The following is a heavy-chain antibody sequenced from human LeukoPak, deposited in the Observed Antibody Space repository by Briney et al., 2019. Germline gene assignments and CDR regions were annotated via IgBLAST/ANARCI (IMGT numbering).Heavy chain of an antibody. CDR1: GFTSIAYA. CDR3: ARVFYDSRGYYSGAFDY. J-gene: IGHJ4*02. CDR2: INQDGSEK. D-gene: IGHD3-22*01. Sequence: GGSLRLSCVGSGFTSIAYALTWARQAPGKGLEWVANINQDGSEKYYVDSVKGRLTISRDNAKNSLYLQMSILRADDTAVYYCARVFYDSRGYYSGAFDYWGQGTLVTVSS. V-gene: IGHV3-7*03.